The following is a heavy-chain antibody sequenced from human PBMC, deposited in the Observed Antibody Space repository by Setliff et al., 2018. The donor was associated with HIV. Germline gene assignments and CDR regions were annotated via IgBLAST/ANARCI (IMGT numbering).Heavy chain of an antibody. CDR2: IIPIFETT. CDR1: GGTFGSYA. Sequence: SVKVSCKASGGTFGSYAISWVRQAPGQGLEWLGGIIPIFETTNYAQKFQGSVTITADKSTSTIYMELSSLRSDDTAVYYCARGQGVHFWVNDAFDIWGQGTMVTVSS. J-gene: IGHJ3*02. CDR3: ARGQGVHFWVNDAFDI. D-gene: IGHD3-10*01. V-gene: IGHV1-69*06.